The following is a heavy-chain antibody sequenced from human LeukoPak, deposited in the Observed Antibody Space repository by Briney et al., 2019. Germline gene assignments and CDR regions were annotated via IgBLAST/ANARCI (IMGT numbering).Heavy chain of an antibody. D-gene: IGHD6-19*01. V-gene: IGHV1-69*05. Sequence: GASVKVSCKASGGTFSSYAISWVRRAPGQGLEWMGRIIPIFGTANYAQKFQGRVTITTDESTSTAYMELSSLRSEDTAVYYCARDPSPIAVAVAFDIWGQGTMVTVSS. J-gene: IGHJ3*02. CDR3: ARDPSPIAVAVAFDI. CDR1: GGTFSSYA. CDR2: IIPIFGTA.